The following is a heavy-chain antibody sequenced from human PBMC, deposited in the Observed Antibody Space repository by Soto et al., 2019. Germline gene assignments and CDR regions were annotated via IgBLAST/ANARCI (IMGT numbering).Heavy chain of an antibody. CDR2: MNPNSGNT. D-gene: IGHD3-22*01. J-gene: IGHJ2*01. V-gene: IGHV1-8*01. Sequence: QVQLVQSGAEVKKPGASVKVSCKASGYTFTSYDINWVRQATGQGLEWMGWMNPNSGNTGYAQKFQGRVTMTRNTXXSXAXXELSSLRSEDTAVYYCAREAYYDSSGYCRRWYFDLWGRGTLVTVSS. CDR3: AREAYYDSSGYCRRWYFDL. CDR1: GYTFTSYD.